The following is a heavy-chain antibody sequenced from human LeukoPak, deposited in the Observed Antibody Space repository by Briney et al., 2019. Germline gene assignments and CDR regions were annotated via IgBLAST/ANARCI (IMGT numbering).Heavy chain of an antibody. CDR3: ASKYEYTTTWYAFDI. CDR1: GGSISSSNW. D-gene: IGHD6-13*01. CDR2: IHHSGST. V-gene: IGHV4-4*02. Sequence: SGTLSLTCAVSGGSISSSNWWSWVRQPPGRGLEWIGEIHHSGSTNYNPSLKSRITISVDKSKNQFSLKLTSVTAADTAVYYCASKYEYTTTWYAFDIWGQGTMVTVSS. J-gene: IGHJ3*02.